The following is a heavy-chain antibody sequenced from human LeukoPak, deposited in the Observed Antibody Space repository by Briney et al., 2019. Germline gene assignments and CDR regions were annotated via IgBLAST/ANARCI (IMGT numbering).Heavy chain of an antibody. CDR3: ASSIAVAGTEFDY. CDR2: MNPNSDNT. CDR1: GYTFTSYD. Sequence: ASVKVSCKASGYTFTSYDINWVRQATGQGLEWMGWMNPNSDNTGYAQKFQGRVTMTRNTSISTAYMELSSLRSEDTAVYYCASSIAVAGTEFDYWGQGTLVTVSS. V-gene: IGHV1-8*01. J-gene: IGHJ4*02. D-gene: IGHD6-19*01.